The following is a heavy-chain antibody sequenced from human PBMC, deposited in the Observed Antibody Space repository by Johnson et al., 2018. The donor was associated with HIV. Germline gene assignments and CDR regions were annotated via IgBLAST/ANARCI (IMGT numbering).Heavy chain of an antibody. Sequence: VLLVESGGGLVQPGGSLRLSCAGSGFTFSSNYMSWVRQATGKGLEWVSVIGRACDTYYPGSVKGRFTISRENAKNTLYLQMNSLRPEDKAWYSCAKGTRINIFVVGSAAFDVWGQGTMVTVSS. CDR2: IGRACDT. CDR1: GFTFSSNY. D-gene: IGHD3-22*01. V-gene: IGHV3-13*01. J-gene: IGHJ3*01. CDR3: AKGTRINIFVVGSAAFDV.